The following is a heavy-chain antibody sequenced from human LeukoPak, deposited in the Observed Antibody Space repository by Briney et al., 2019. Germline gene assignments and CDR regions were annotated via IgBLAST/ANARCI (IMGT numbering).Heavy chain of an antibody. CDR3: ARDGGNYYHAFDI. J-gene: IGHJ3*02. CDR2: ITTSSSYI. D-gene: IGHD1-26*01. V-gene: IGHV3-21*01. Sequence: NPGGSLRLSCAASGFTFSSYNLNWVRQAPGKGLEWVSSITTSSSYIYYADSVKGRFTISRDNAKNSLYLQMNSLRAEDTAVYYCARDGGNYYHAFDIWGQGTMVTVSS. CDR1: GFTFSSYN.